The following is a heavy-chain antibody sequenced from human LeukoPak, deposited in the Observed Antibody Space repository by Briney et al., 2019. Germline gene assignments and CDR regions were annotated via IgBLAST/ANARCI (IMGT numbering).Heavy chain of an antibody. Sequence: PSETLSLTCAVYGGSFSGYYWSWIRQPPGKGLEWIGEINHSGSTNYNPSLKSRVTISVDTSKNQFSLKLSSVTAADTAVYYCARGRRDGYNSRTIDYWSQGTLVTVSS. CDR1: GGSFSGYY. CDR3: ARGRRDGYNSRTIDY. J-gene: IGHJ4*02. V-gene: IGHV4-34*01. D-gene: IGHD5-24*01. CDR2: INHSGST.